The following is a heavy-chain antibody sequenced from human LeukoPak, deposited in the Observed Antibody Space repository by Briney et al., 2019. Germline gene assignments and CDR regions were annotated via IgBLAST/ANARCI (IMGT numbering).Heavy chain of an antibody. D-gene: IGHD3-10*01. CDR2: ISGSGGST. Sequence: PGWSLRLSCAASGFTFSSYAMSWVLQAPAKGLEWVSAISGSGGSTHYADSVMGRFTISRDNSKNTLYLQMNSLRAEDTAVYYCAKSPLRFGELRTHYWYFDLWGRGTLVTVSS. CDR3: AKSPLRFGELRTHYWYFDL. V-gene: IGHV3-23*01. J-gene: IGHJ2*01. CDR1: GFTFSSYA.